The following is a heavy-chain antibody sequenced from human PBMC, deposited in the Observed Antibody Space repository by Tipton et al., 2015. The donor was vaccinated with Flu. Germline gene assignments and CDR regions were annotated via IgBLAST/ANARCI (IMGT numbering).Heavy chain of an antibody. J-gene: IGHJ6*02. CDR2: ISHSGST. D-gene: IGHD6-13*01. V-gene: IGHV4-4*02. Sequence: TLSLTCAVSGGSISSSHWWSWVRQPPGEGLEWIGEISHSGSTNYNPSLKSRVTISVDKSKNQFSLKLSSVTAADTAVYYCVRCDLTSSTWYPYGMDVWGQGTTVTVSS. CDR1: GGSISSSHW. CDR3: VRCDLTSSTWYPYGMDV.